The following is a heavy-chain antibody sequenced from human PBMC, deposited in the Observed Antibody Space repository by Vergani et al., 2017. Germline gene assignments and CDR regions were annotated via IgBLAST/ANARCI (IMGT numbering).Heavy chain of an antibody. D-gene: IGHD2-15*01. J-gene: IGHJ4*02. V-gene: IGHV1-2*02. CDR1: GYTFTGYY. Sequence: QVQLVQSGAEVKKPGASVKVSCKASGYTFTGYYMHWVRQAPGRGLEWMGWINPNSGGTNYAQKFQGRVTMTRDTSISTAYMELSRLRSDDTAVYYCARVGLGYCSGGSCPRRYFDYWGQGTLVTVSS. CDR2: INPNSGGT. CDR3: ARVGLGYCSGGSCPRRYFDY.